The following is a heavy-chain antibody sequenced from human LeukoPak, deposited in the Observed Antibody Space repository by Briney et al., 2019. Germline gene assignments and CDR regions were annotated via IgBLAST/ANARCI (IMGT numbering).Heavy chain of an antibody. CDR2: INPSRSS. CDR3: ARQYDSGWYKGYFQY. D-gene: IGHD6-19*01. CDR1: GGSFSGYY. Sequence: SETLSLTCGVSGGSFSGYYWSWIRQPPGKGLEWIGEINPSRSSNYNPSLKSRVTLSVDTSKKQLSLKLSSVTAADTAVYYCARQYDSGWYKGYFQYWGQGTLVTVSS. J-gene: IGHJ1*01. V-gene: IGHV4-34*01.